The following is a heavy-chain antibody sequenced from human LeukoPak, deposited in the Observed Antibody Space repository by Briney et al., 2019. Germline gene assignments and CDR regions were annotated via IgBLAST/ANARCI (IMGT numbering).Heavy chain of an antibody. D-gene: IGHD3-10*01. Sequence: PSETLSLTCTVSGGSISSYYWSWIRQPPGKGLEWIAYLFYSGSTDYNPSLESRVTISVDTSKSQFSLKLRSVTAADTAVYYCATVAVIRGVTYFDYWGQGTLVTVSS. V-gene: IGHV4-59*01. CDR1: GGSISSYY. CDR3: ATVAVIRGVTYFDY. CDR2: LFYSGST. J-gene: IGHJ4*02.